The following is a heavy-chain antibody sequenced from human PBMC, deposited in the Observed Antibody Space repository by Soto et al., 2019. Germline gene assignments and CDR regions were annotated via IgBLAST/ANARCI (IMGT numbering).Heavy chain of an antibody. V-gene: IGHV4-34*01. CDR2: IDHSGST. CDR1: GGSLSRFY. J-gene: IGHJ6*02. D-gene: IGHD6-6*01. CDR3: ARGRPRPVSSSILRPENDYYGMGV. Sequence: QVQLQQWGGGLLQPSETLSLTCAVNGGSLSRFYWNWIRQTPEKGLQWIGEIDHSGSTSYNPSLKSRVDISVDTSRKQVSLKLSSVTAADTAVYFCARGRPRPVSSSILRPENDYYGMGVWGRGTTVTV.